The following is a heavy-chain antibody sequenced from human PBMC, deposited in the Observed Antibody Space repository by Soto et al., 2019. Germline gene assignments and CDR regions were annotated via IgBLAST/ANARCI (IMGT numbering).Heavy chain of an antibody. D-gene: IGHD3-3*01. V-gene: IGHV3-23*01. Sequence: EVQLLESGGGLVQPGGSLRLSCAASGFTFSSYAMSWVRQAPGKGLEWVSAISGSGGSTYYADSVKGRFTISRDNSKNTLYLQMNSPRAEDTAVYYCARCDYDFWSGYPDAFDIWGQGTMVTVSS. CDR3: ARCDYDFWSGYPDAFDI. J-gene: IGHJ3*02. CDR2: ISGSGGST. CDR1: GFTFSSYA.